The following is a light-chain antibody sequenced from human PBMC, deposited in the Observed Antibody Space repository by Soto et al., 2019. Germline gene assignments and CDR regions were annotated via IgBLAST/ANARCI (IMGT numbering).Light chain of an antibody. CDR2: EVV. CDR3: SSYTSSNTVV. V-gene: IGLV2-14*01. Sequence: QSALTQPASMSGSPGQSITISCTGSSSDVGGYNYVSWYQQHPGKAPKLMIFEVVNRPSGVSYRFSGSKSGNTASLTISGLQAEDEADYYCSSYTSSNTVVFGGGTKVTVL. CDR1: SSDVGGYNY. J-gene: IGLJ2*01.